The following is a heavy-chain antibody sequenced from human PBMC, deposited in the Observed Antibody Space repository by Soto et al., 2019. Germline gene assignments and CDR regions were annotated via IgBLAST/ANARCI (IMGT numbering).Heavy chain of an antibody. CDR2: IRDKAQSYST. V-gene: IGHV3-72*01. J-gene: IGHJ4*02. CDR3: ADLTWGAYYSP. Sequence: EVQLVESGGGLVQPGGSLRLSCVASGFALSDHYMDWVRLAPGKGLEWLGLIRDKAQSYSTDYAESVRGRFTISRNDSKNSLYLQMNSLTDEDRAIYYCADLTWGAYYSPWSQATLVTVSS. D-gene: IGHD3-22*01. CDR1: GFALSDHY.